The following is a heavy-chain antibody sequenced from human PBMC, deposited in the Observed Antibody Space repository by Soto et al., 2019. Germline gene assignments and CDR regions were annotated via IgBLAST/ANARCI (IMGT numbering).Heavy chain of an antibody. CDR1: GGSISSYY. J-gene: IGHJ4*02. D-gene: IGHD1-1*01. CDR3: ARGGRNDVFDY. Sequence: SETLSLTCTVSGGSISSYYWSWIRQPPGKGLEWIGYIYYSGSTNYNPSLKSRVTISVDTSKNQFSLKLSSVTAADTAVYYCARGGRNDVFDYWGQGTLVTVSS. V-gene: IGHV4-59*01. CDR2: IYYSGST.